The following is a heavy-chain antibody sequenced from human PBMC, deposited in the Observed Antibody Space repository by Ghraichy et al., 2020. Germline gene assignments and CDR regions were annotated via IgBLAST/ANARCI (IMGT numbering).Heavy chain of an antibody. V-gene: IGHV3-30-3*01. J-gene: IGHJ4*02. CDR3: ARDLYSRPGGAGMGLDY. CDR2: ISYDGSNK. CDR1: GFTFSSYA. Sequence: GGSLRLSCAASGFTFSSYAMHWVRQAPGKGLEWVAVISYDGSNKYYADSVKGRFTISRDNSKNTLYLQMNSLRAEDTAVYYCARDLYSRPGGAGMGLDYWGQGTLVTVSS. D-gene: IGHD5-18*01.